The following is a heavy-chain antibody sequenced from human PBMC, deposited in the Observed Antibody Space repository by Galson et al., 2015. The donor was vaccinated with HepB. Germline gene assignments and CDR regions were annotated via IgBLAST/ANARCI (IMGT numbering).Heavy chain of an antibody. CDR2: IYYSGTF. CDR3: ARSLGDLNGSQHMDV. CDR1: GGSTNSGDYY. V-gene: IGHV4-30-4*01. Sequence: TLSLTCTVSGGSTNSGDYYWTWIRQPPGKGLEWIGYIYYSGTFYYNPSLQSRVAISLATSKNQFSLRLNSVTAAATAVYYCARSLGDLNGSQHMDVWGEGTTVTVSS. J-gene: IGHJ6*03. D-gene: IGHD2-21*01.